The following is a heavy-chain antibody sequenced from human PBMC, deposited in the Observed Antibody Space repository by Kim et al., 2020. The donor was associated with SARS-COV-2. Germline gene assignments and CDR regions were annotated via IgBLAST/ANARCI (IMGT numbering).Heavy chain of an antibody. J-gene: IGHJ3*02. Sequence: GGSLRLSCAASGFTFSSYGMHWVRQAPGKGLEWVAVIWYDGSNKYYADSVKGRFTISRDNSKNTLYLQMNSLRAEDTAVYYCAKDLTGYYYVSSGSAFDIWGQGTMVTVSS. D-gene: IGHD3-22*01. CDR1: GFTFSSYG. V-gene: IGHV3-33*06. CDR2: IWYDGSNK. CDR3: AKDLTGYYYVSSGSAFDI.